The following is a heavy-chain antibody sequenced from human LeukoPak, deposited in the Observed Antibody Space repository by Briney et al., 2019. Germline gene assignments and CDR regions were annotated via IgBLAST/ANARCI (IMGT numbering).Heavy chain of an antibody. CDR2: IRNDGAKT. V-gene: IGHV3-30*02. CDR3: ARDINWNARDAFDI. CDR1: TFTFSDYG. D-gene: IGHD1-20*01. J-gene: IGHJ3*02. Sequence: GGSLRLSCVGSTFTFSDYGMHWVRQAPGKGLEWVAFIRNDGAKTYYADSAKGRFTISRDNSKNTLYLQMNSLRAEDTAVYYCARDINWNARDAFDIWGQGTMVTVSS.